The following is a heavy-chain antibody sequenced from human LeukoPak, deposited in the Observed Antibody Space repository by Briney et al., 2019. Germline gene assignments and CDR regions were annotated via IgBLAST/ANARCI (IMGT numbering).Heavy chain of an antibody. J-gene: IGHJ5*02. V-gene: IGHV1-18*01. CDR3: ARDSSSGYYWFDP. CDR2: ISAYNGNT. D-gene: IGHD3-22*01. Sequence: AASVKVSRKASGYTFTSYGISWVRQAPGQGLEWMGWISAYNGNTNYAQKLQGRVTMTTDTSTSTAYMELRSLRSDDTAVYYCARDSSSGYYWFDPWGQGTLVTVSS. CDR1: GYTFTSYG.